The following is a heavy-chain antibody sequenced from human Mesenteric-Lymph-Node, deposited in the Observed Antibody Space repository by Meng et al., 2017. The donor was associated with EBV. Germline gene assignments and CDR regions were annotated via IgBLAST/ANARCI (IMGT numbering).Heavy chain of an antibody. CDR3: AHRTSNCFDP. CDR1: GFSLSTSGMA. CDR2: IYWDDDK. V-gene: IGHV2-5*02. J-gene: IGHJ5*02. Sequence: QLNLKESGPTVVKPTQTLTVTCSFSGFSLSTSGMAVGWVRQPPGKALEWLALIYWDDDKRYSPSLKTRLTITKDTSENQVVLTMTNMDPVDAATYYCAHRTSNCFDPWGQGTLVTVSS.